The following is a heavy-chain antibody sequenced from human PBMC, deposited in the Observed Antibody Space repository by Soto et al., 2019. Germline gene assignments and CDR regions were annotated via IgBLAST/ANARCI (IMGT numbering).Heavy chain of an antibody. Sequence: QEQLVESGGGMVQPGGSLRLSCAVSGFTLDTYGMHWVRQAAGQGLEWVAVSWHDGRRLDYADSVRGRFTVFRDDSKNTLFLEMNGLRGDDTAVYYCARDWGACTPGECYSHGFDLWGQGTLVTVSS. CDR2: SWHDGRRL. V-gene: IGHV3-33*01. CDR1: GFTLDTYG. D-gene: IGHD2-21*01. CDR3: ARDWGACTPGECYSHGFDL. J-gene: IGHJ3*01.